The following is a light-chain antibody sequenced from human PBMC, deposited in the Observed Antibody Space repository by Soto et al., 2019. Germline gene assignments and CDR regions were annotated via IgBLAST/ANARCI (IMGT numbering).Light chain of an antibody. V-gene: IGKV3-20*01. CDR1: QSVSSSY. Sequence: EIVLTQSPGTLSLSPGERATLSCRASQSVSSSYVAWYQQKPGQAPRLLIYGASSRATGIPDRFSGSGSGTDFTLTISRLEPEDFAVYYCQQYGSSPPLTFGQGTKVEIK. CDR3: QQYGSSPPLT. CDR2: GAS. J-gene: IGKJ1*01.